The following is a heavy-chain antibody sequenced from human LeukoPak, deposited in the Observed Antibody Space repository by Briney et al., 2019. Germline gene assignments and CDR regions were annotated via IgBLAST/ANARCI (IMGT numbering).Heavy chain of an antibody. V-gene: IGHV4-59*01. CDR3: ARVADYGDLTFDY. Sequence: SETLSLTCTVSGGSISSYYCSWIRQPPGKGLEWIGYIYYSGSTNYNPSLKSRVTISVDTSRNQFSLKLSSVTAADTAVYYCARVADYGDLTFDYWGQGTLVTVSS. D-gene: IGHD4-17*01. J-gene: IGHJ4*02. CDR1: GGSISSYY. CDR2: IYYSGST.